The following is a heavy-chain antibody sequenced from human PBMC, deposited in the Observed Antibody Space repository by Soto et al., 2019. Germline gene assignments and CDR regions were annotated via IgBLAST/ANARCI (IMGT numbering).Heavy chain of an antibody. V-gene: IGHV3-66*01. CDR2: IRSGGNT. CDR3: VRENYYYGMGV. J-gene: IGHJ6*02. CDR1: GFTVSTDW. Sequence: EVQLVESGGGLVQPGGSLRLSCAASGFTVSTDWMYWVRQAPGKGLEWVSVIRSGGNTYYADSVEGRFTISRDNSKNTVYLQMNSLRADDTAVYYCVRENYYYGMGVWGQGTTVTVSS.